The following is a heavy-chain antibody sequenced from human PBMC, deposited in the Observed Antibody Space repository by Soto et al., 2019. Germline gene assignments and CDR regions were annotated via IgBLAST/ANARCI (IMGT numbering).Heavy chain of an antibody. CDR2: IYYSGST. Sequence: QVQLHESGPGLVKSSETLSLTCTVSGGSISSYYWNWIRQPPGKGLEWIGYIYYSGSTDYNTSLTSRVTISIDTSKNQFSLKLSSVTAADTAVYYCARLSRGSSAGMDVWGQGTTVTVSS. CDR1: GGSISSYY. V-gene: IGHV4-59*08. D-gene: IGHD3-16*01. CDR3: ARLSRGSSAGMDV. J-gene: IGHJ6*02.